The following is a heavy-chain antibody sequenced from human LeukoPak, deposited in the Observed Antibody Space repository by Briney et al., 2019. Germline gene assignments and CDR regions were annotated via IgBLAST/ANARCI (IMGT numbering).Heavy chain of an antibody. D-gene: IGHD4/OR15-4a*01. J-gene: IGHJ6*02. CDR2: IKQDGSEK. CDR3: ARDTVDDYGAYGMDV. CDR1: GFTFSSYW. V-gene: IGHV3-7*03. Sequence: GGSLRLSCAASGFTFSSYWMSWVRQAPGKGLEWVANIKQDGSEKYYVDSVKGRFTISRDNAKNSLYLQMNGLRAEDTAVYYCARDTVDDYGAYGMDVWGQGTTVTVSS.